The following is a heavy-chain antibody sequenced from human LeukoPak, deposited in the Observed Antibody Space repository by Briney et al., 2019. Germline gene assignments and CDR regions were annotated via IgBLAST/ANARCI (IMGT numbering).Heavy chain of an antibody. CDR1: GYTFTNNW. D-gene: IGHD1-26*01. Sequence: LGESLKISCEISGYTFTNNWIAWVRQMPGKGLEWMGVIYPGDSDTTYSPSFQGHVTISVDKSMRTAYLQWSSLKASDTAMYYCARLGSFGSDSIVGAADYWGQGTLVTVSS. J-gene: IGHJ4*02. V-gene: IGHV5-51*01. CDR2: IYPGDSDT. CDR3: ARLGSFGSDSIVGAADY.